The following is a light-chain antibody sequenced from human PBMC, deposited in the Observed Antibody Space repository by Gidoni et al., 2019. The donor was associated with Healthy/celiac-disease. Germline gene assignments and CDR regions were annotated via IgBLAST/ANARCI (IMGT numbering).Light chain of an antibody. J-gene: IGKJ2*01. CDR3: QQSYSTPHT. V-gene: IGKV1-39*01. Sequence: SQSPSSLSASVGDRVTITCRASQNISSYVNWYQQKPGKAPKLLISAASSLQSGVPSRFSGSGSGTDSTLTISSLQPEDVATYYCQQSYSTPHTFGQXTKLEIK. CDR1: QNISSY. CDR2: AAS.